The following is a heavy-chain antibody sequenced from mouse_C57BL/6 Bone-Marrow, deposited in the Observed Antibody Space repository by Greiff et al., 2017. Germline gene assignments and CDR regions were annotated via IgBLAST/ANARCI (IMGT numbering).Heavy chain of an antibody. Sequence: EVKLVESGGGLVKPGGSLKLSCAASGFTFSEYGMHWVRQAPEKGLEWVAYISSGSSTIYYADTVKGRFTISRDNAKNTLFLQMTSLRSEDTAMYYCAFYYYGPFDYWGQGTTLTVSS. D-gene: IGHD1-1*01. CDR1: GFTFSEYG. CDR2: ISSGSSTI. J-gene: IGHJ2*01. CDR3: AFYYYGPFDY. V-gene: IGHV5-17*01.